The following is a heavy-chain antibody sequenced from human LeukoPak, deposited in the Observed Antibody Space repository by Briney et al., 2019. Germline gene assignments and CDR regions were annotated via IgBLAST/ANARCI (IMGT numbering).Heavy chain of an antibody. CDR3: ARFSRIAWGDWGDAFDV. Sequence: SETLSPMCSVYGGAFSDYFGSWIRRPPGKGLEWIGEIDDGGNTNYNPSLMSRVIVAMEKSKKQFSLVMRSVTAADTAVYYCARFSRIAWGDWGDAFDVWGQGATVIVSS. CDR1: GGAFSDYF. V-gene: IGHV4-34*01. J-gene: IGHJ3*01. D-gene: IGHD2-21*02. CDR2: IDDGGNT.